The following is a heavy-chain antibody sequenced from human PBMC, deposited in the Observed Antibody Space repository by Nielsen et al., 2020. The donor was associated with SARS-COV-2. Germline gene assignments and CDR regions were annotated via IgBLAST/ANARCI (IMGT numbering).Heavy chain of an antibody. J-gene: IGHJ4*02. V-gene: IGHV3-9*01. Sequence: SLRLSCVGSGFAFDEYAMHWVRQPPGKGLEWVSGTNWNGGTTGYGDSVKGRFTISRDNAQSSLYLLMNNLRAEDTAVYYCASSGWLDYWGQGTRVTVSS. CDR2: TNWNGGTT. CDR3: ASSGWLDY. D-gene: IGHD6-19*01. CDR1: GFAFDEYA.